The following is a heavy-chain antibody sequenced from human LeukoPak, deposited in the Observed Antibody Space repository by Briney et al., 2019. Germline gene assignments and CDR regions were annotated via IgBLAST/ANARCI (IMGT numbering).Heavy chain of an antibody. CDR1: GYSISSGYY. V-gene: IGHV4-38-2*02. J-gene: IGHJ4*02. D-gene: IGHD6-13*01. Sequence: SETLSLTCTVSGYSISSGYYWGWIRQPPGKGLEWIGSIYHSGSTNYNPSLKSRVTISVDTSKNQFSLKLSSVTAADTAVYYCARGITAAGANWGQGTLVTVSS. CDR2: IYHSGST. CDR3: ARGITAAGAN.